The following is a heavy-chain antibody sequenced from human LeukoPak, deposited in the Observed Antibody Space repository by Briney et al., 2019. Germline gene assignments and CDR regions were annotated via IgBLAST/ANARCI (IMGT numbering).Heavy chain of an antibody. Sequence: GGSLRLTCAASGFTFSSYGMHWVRQAPGKGLEWVTFIRYDGSNKYYADSVKGRFTISRDNSKNTLYLQMNSLRADDTAVYYCAKEQNYYDSSGYYIWGQGTLVTVSS. J-gene: IGHJ4*02. CDR1: GFTFSSYG. D-gene: IGHD3-22*01. CDR2: IRYDGSNK. V-gene: IGHV3-30*02. CDR3: AKEQNYYDSSGYYI.